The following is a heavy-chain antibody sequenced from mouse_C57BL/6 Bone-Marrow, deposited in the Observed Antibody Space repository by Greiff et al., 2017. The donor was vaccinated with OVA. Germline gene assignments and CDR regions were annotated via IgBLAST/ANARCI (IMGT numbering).Heavy chain of an antibody. CDR1: GYTFTDYE. J-gene: IGHJ3*01. V-gene: IGHV1-15*01. Sequence: VQLVESGAELVRPGASVTLSCKASGYTFTDYEMHWVKQTPVHGLEWIGAIDPETGGTAYNQKFKGKAILTADKSSSTAYMELRSLTSEDSAVYYCTRWKTGTWFAYWGQGTLVTVSA. CDR3: TRWKTGTWFAY. D-gene: IGHD4-1*01. CDR2: IDPETGGT.